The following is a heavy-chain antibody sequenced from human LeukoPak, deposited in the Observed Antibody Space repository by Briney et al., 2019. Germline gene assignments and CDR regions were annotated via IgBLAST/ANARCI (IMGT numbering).Heavy chain of an antibody. CDR1: GFTFRSYS. V-gene: IGHV3-21*01. CDR3: SRDSGRGPPEAFDI. CDR2: ISSISHYI. Sequence: GGSLRLPCAPSGFTFRSYSMNWVRQAPGKGLEWVSTISSISHYIYYADSVKGRFTISRDNAMNSLYLQMNSLRAEDTAVYYCSRDSGRGPPEAFDIWGQGTMVTVSS. J-gene: IGHJ3*02. D-gene: IGHD2-15*01.